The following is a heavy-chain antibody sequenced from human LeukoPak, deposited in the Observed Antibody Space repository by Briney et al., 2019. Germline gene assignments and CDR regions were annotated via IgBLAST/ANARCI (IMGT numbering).Heavy chain of an antibody. CDR1: GFIFSTYA. D-gene: IGHD2-15*01. J-gene: IGHJ6*02. CDR3: ARLVVAATLTSRYYYYGMDV. CDR2: INHSGST. V-gene: IGHV4-34*01. Sequence: GSLRLSCAASGFIFSTYALSWVRQPPGKGLEWIGEINHSGSTNYNPSLKSRVTISVDTSKNQFSLKLSSVTAADTAVYYCARLVVAATLTSRYYYYGMDVWGQGTTVTVSS.